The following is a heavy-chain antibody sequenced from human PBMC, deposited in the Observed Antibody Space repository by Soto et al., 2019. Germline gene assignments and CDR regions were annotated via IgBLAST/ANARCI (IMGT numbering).Heavy chain of an antibody. CDR2: IIPIFGTA. D-gene: IGHD3-22*01. V-gene: IGHV1-69*13. Sequence: SVKVSCKASGGTFSNYAINWVRQAPGQGLEWMGGIIPIFGTADYAQNFQGRVTITADESTNTAYMELSSLRSEDTAVYYCARDRYYYDSSGSTSRGVFDYWGQGTLVTVSS. CDR1: GGTFSNYA. J-gene: IGHJ4*02. CDR3: ARDRYYYDSSGSTSRGVFDY.